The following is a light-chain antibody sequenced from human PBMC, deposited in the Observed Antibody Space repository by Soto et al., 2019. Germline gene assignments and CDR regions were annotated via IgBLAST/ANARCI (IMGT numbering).Light chain of an antibody. CDR2: KAS. J-gene: IGKJ1*01. V-gene: IGKV1-5*03. Sequence: DIQTTQSPSTLSASVGDRVTITCRASQSISSWVAWYQQKPGKGPKLLIYKASHLESGVPSRFSGSGSGTEFTLTISSLQPGDFATYYCQHYNTYPWTFGHGTKVDI. CDR3: QHYNTYPWT. CDR1: QSISSW.